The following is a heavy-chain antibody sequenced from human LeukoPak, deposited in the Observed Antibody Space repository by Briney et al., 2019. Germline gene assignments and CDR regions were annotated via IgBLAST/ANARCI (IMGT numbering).Heavy chain of an antibody. CDR1: GGSISDYY. D-gene: IGHD3-3*01. Sequence: SETLSLTCTVSGGSISDYYWTWIRQPPGKGLEWIGYIYYSGSTNYNPSLKSRVTISVDRSKNQFSLKLSSVTAADTAVYYCAREGVITIFGVGYYFDYWGQGTLVTVSS. V-gene: IGHV4-59*12. CDR3: AREGVITIFGVGYYFDY. J-gene: IGHJ4*02. CDR2: IYYSGST.